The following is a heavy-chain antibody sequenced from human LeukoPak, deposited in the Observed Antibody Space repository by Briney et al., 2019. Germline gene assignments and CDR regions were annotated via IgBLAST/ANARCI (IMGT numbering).Heavy chain of an antibody. CDR1: GFTFSRFW. D-gene: IGHD3-16*01. CDR2: IDQRGGRN. CDR3: ARDVEGGTFDI. V-gene: IGHV3-7*05. Sequence: GGSLRLSCAASGFTFSRFWMNWVRQAPGRGLEWVANIDQRGGRNNYVDSVKGRFTISRDNAKNSLFLEMSSLRADDTAVYFGARDVEGGTFDIWGQGTTVTVSS. J-gene: IGHJ3*02.